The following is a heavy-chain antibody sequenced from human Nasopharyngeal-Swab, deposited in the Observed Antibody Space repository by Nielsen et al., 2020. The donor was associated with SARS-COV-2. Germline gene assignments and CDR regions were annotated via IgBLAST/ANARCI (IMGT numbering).Heavy chain of an antibody. D-gene: IGHD3-3*01. Sequence: SETLSLTCTVSGGSISSYYWSWIRQPAGKGLEWIGRIYTSGSTNYNPSLKSRVTMSVDTSKNQFSLKLSSVTAADTAVYYCARLPVLRSSTDAFDIWGQGTMVTVSS. CDR1: GGSISSYY. CDR3: ARLPVLRSSTDAFDI. V-gene: IGHV4-4*07. CDR2: IYTSGST. J-gene: IGHJ3*02.